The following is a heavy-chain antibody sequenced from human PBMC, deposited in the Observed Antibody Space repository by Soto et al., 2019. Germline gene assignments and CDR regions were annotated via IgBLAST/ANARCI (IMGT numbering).Heavy chain of an antibody. CDR2: INGDGSST. V-gene: IGHV3-74*01. CDR3: ARGRQYGYYVDY. Sequence: GGSLRLSCAASGFTFSSYWMHWVRQAPGKGLVWVSRINGDGSSTNYADSVKGRFTNSRDNAKNTLYLQMNSLRAEDTAVYYCARGRQYGYYVDYWGQGTLVTVSS. CDR1: GFTFSSYW. J-gene: IGHJ4*02. D-gene: IGHD3-10*01.